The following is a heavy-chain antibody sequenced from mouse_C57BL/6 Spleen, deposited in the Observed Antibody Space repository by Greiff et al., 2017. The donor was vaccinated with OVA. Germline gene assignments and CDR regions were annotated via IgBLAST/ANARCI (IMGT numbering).Heavy chain of an antibody. CDR3: AGDGGFFYDGNDAAC. D-gene: IGHD2-2*01. CDR1: GFTFSDFY. CDR2: SRNKANDYTT. V-gene: IGHV7-1*01. J-gene: IGHJ3*01. Sequence: EVMLVESGGGLVQSGRSLRLSCATSGFTFSDFYMEWVRQAPGKGLEWIAASRNKANDYTTEYSASVKGRFIVSRDTSQSILYLQMNALRAEDTAIYYCAGDGGFFYDGNDAACWGQGTLVTVAA.